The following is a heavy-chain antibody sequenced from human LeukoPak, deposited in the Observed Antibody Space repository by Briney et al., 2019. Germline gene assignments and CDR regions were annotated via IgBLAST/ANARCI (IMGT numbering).Heavy chain of an antibody. D-gene: IGHD1-26*01. Sequence: SETLSLTCTVSGGSIGSGSYYWGWIRQPPGKGLEWIGSIYYSGSTYYNPSLKSRVTISVDTSKNQFSLKLSSVTAADTAVYYCARDSPSGSYYGYWGQGTLVTVSS. V-gene: IGHV4-39*07. CDR2: IYYSGST. CDR3: ARDSPSGSYYGY. CDR1: GGSIGSGSYY. J-gene: IGHJ4*02.